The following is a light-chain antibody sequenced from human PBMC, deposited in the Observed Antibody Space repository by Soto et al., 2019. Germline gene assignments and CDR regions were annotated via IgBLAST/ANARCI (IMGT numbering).Light chain of an antibody. CDR2: GAS. CDR3: QQYGTSLFT. CDR1: QSVSSSY. J-gene: IGKJ4*01. Sequence: EIVLTQSPGTLSLSPGERATLSCRASQSVSSSYLAWYQQKPGQAPRLLIYGASSRATGIPDRFSGSGSGTEFTLTISGLEPEDFAVYYCQQYGTSLFTFGGGTKVDIK. V-gene: IGKV3-20*01.